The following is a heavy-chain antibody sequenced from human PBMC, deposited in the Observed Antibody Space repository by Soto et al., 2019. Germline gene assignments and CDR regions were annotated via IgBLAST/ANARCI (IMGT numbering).Heavy chain of an antibody. D-gene: IGHD6-19*01. Sequence: GGSLRLSCAASGGTCSDSAMRWVRQASGKGLEWVGRIRSKANSYATAYAASVKGRFTISRDDSKNTAYLQMNSLKTEDTAVYYCTRPVSSGWTYYYYGMDVWGQGTTVTVSS. CDR2: IRSKANSYAT. CDR1: GGTCSDSA. CDR3: TRPVSSGWTYYYYGMDV. J-gene: IGHJ6*02. V-gene: IGHV3-73*01.